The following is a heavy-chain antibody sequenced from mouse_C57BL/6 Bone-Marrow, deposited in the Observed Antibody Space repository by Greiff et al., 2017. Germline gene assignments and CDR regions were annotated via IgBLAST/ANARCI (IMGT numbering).Heavy chain of an antibody. J-gene: IGHJ4*01. CDR2: IYPSDSET. V-gene: IGHV1-61*01. D-gene: IGHD2-3*01. CDR3: ARSGYYDAMDY. CDR1: GYTFTSYW. Sequence: QVQLQQPGAELVRPGSSVKLSCKASGYTFTSYWMDWVKQRPGQGLEWIGNIYPSDSETHYNQKFKDKATLTVEKSSSTAYMQISRLTSEDSAVYYCARSGYYDAMDYWGQGTSVTVSS.